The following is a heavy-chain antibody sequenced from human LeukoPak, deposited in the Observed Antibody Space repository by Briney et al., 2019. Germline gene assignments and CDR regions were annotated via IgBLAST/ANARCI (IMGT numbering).Heavy chain of an antibody. CDR3: AKGTTLIVGDYFDQ. CDR1: GFTFNNYA. J-gene: IGHJ4*02. D-gene: IGHD3-22*01. V-gene: IGHV3-23*01. CDR2: ISGGGEST. Sequence: GGSLRLSCAASGFTFNNYAMTWVRQAPGKGLEWVSGISGGGESTLYADSVTGRFTISRDNSKNTLYLQTSSLRAEDTAIYYCAKGTTLIVGDYFDQWGQGTLVTVFS.